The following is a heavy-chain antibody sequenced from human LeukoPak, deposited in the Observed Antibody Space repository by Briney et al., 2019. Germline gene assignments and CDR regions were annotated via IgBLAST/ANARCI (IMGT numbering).Heavy chain of an antibody. CDR2: INPSGCST. Sequence: GASVKVSCKASGYTFTSYYMHWVRQAPAQGLEWMGIINPSGCSTSYAQKFQGRVTMTRDTSTSTVYMELSSLRSEDTAVYYCARGMRPGTERWLQLRFYYYGMDVWGQGTTVTISS. CDR3: ARGMRPGTERWLQLRFYYYGMDV. V-gene: IGHV1-46*01. J-gene: IGHJ6*02. CDR1: GYTFTSYY. D-gene: IGHD5-24*01.